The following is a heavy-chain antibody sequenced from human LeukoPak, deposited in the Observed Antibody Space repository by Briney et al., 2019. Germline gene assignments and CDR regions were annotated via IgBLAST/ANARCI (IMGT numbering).Heavy chain of an antibody. CDR1: GGSFSGYY. CDR2: INHSGST. J-gene: IGHJ4*02. CDR3: ARGRGGYSYGFPPFFDY. Sequence: SETLSLTCAVYGGSFSGYYWSWIRQPPGKGLEWIGEINHSGSTNYNPSLKSRVTISVDTSKNQLSLKLSSVTAAGTAVYYCARGRGGYSYGFPPFFDYWGQGTLVTVSS. V-gene: IGHV4-34*01. D-gene: IGHD5-18*01.